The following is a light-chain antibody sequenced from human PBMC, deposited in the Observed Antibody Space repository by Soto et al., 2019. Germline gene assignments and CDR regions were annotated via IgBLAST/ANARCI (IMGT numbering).Light chain of an antibody. J-gene: IGLJ1*01. CDR2: EVN. CDR1: SSDVGGYNY. CDR3: SSYTSSTTCL. Sequence: QSALTQPASVSGSPGQSITISCTGTSSDVGGYNYVSWYQQHPGKAPKLMIYEVNNRPSGVSNRFSGSKSGNTASLTISGLQAEDEADYYCSSYTSSTTCLFGTGTKLTVL. V-gene: IGLV2-14*01.